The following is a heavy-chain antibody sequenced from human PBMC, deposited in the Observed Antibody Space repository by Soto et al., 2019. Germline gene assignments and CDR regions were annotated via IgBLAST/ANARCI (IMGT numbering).Heavy chain of an antibody. CDR3: ARVPTGKYGVWNY. D-gene: IGHD2-8*01. J-gene: IGHJ4*02. V-gene: IGHV3-74*01. Sequence: GGSLRLSCAASGFTFSSYWMHWVRQAPGKGLVWVSRINPGGSITAYADSVKGRFTISRDNAKNTLYLQMNSLRGDDTAVYYCARVPTGKYGVWNYWGQGT. CDR2: INPGGSIT. CDR1: GFTFSSYW.